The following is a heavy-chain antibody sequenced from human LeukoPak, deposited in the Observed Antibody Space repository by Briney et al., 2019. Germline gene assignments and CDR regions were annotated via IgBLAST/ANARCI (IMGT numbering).Heavy chain of an antibody. CDR3: ARHAYYYGSGSFGMDV. CDR1: GYTFTGYY. D-gene: IGHD3-10*01. J-gene: IGHJ6*02. CDR2: INPNSGGT. V-gene: IGHV1-2*02. Sequence: ASVKVSCKASGYTFTGYYMHWVRQAPGQGLEWMGWINPNSGGTNYAQKFQGRVTMTRDTSISTAYMELSRLRSDDTAVYYCARHAYYYGSGSFGMDVWGQGTTVTVPS.